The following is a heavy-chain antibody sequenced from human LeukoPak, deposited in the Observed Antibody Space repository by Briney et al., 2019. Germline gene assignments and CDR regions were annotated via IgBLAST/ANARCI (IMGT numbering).Heavy chain of an antibody. D-gene: IGHD5-12*01. CDR3: AKDRRGYGAYAPGDY. V-gene: IGHV3-43*02. Sequence: GGSLRLSCAASRFTFDDYAMHWVRQAPGKGLEWVSLISGDGGSTYYADSVKGRFTISRDNSKNSLYLQMNSLRTEDTALYYCAKDRRGYGAYAPGDYWGQGTLVTVSS. CDR2: ISGDGGST. CDR1: RFTFDDYA. J-gene: IGHJ4*02.